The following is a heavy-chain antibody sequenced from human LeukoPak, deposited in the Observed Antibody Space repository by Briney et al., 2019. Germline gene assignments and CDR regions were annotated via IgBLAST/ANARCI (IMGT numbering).Heavy chain of an antibody. J-gene: IGHJ3*02. D-gene: IGHD5-24*01. Sequence: ASVKVSCKASGYTFTGYYVNWVRHAPGQGLEWMGRINPNSGGTNYAQKFQGRVTMTRDTSISTAYMELSRLRSDDTAVYYCARVGDGLNDAFDIWGQGTMVTVSS. CDR2: INPNSGGT. CDR3: ARVGDGLNDAFDI. CDR1: GYTFTGYY. V-gene: IGHV1-2*06.